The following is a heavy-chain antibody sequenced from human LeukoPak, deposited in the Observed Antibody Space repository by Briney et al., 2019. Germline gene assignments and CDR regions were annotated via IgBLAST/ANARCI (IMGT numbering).Heavy chain of an antibody. V-gene: IGHV4-31*03. D-gene: IGHD3-22*01. CDR1: GGSISSGDYY. Sequence: PSETLSLTCTVSGGSISSGDYYWSWIRQHPGKGLEWIGYIYYSGSTYYNPSLKSRVTISVDTSKNQFSLKLSSVTAADTAVYYCARSPNYYDSSGYPSPHFDYWGQGTLVTVSS. J-gene: IGHJ4*02. CDR3: ARSPNYYDSSGYPSPHFDY. CDR2: IYYSGST.